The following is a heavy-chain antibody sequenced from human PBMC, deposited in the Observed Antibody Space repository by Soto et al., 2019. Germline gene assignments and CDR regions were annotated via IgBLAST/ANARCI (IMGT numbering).Heavy chain of an antibody. CDR2: IRTDGSFT. J-gene: IGHJ4*02. Sequence: EVQLVESGGGLVQSGGSLRLYCEASGFTFSKHWMHWVRQAPGKGLVWVSHIRTDGSFTRDADSVKGRFTISRDNARNTLYLQMNSLSAEDTAVYYCTRNNNWSLDYWGQGTLVTVSS. V-gene: IGHV3-74*01. D-gene: IGHD1-1*01. CDR1: GFTFSKHW. CDR3: TRNNNWSLDY.